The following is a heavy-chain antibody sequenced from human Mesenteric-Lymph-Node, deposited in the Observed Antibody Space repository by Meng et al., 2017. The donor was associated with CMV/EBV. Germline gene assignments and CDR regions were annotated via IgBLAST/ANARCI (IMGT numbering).Heavy chain of an antibody. CDR3: ARDRASYFDY. Sequence: GESLKISCAASGFTFSSYSMNWVRQAPGKGLEWVSVIYSGGSTYYADSVKGRFTISRDNSKNTLYLQMNSLRAEDTAVYYCARDRASYFDYWGQGTLVTVSS. CDR2: IYSGGST. V-gene: IGHV3-66*02. CDR1: GFTFSSYS. J-gene: IGHJ4*02.